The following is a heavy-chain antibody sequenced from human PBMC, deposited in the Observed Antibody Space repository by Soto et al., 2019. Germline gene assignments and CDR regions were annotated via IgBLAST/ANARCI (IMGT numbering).Heavy chain of an antibody. CDR1: GYTFTTYG. CDR3: ARGYCNSPNCSGRDWFDP. D-gene: IGHD2-2*01. Sequence: QGQLVQSGAEVKKPGASVKVSCKASGYTFTTYGINWVRQAPGLGLEGMGWVSTYNGDTKYAQKLQGKVTMTTDTSTNTANMELRSLRSDDTAVYYCARGYCNSPNCSGRDWFDPWGQGTLVTVSP. CDR2: VSTYNGDT. V-gene: IGHV1-18*01. J-gene: IGHJ5*02.